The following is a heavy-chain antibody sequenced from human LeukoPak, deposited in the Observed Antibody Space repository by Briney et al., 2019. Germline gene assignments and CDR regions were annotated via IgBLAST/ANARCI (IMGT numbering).Heavy chain of an antibody. CDR1: GYTLTELS. CDR3: ATGVSGNYADPYFDY. CDR2: FDPEDGET. J-gene: IGHJ4*02. Sequence: ASVRVSCRVSGYTLTELSMHGVRQPPGKGLEGRGGFDPEDGETIYAQKFQGRVTMTEDTSTDTAYMELSSLRSEDTAVYYCATGVSGNYADPYFDYWGQGALVTVSS. D-gene: IGHD4-17*01. V-gene: IGHV1-24*01.